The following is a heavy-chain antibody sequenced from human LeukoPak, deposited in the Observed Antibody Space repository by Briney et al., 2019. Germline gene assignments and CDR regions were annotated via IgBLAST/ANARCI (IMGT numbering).Heavy chain of an antibody. CDR1: GFTFSSYA. D-gene: IGHD3-9*01. CDR3: AKDSFYDSTVYFDY. CDR2: ISGSGGST. J-gene: IGHJ4*02. V-gene: IGHV3-23*01. Sequence: GGSLRPSCAASGFTFSSYAMSWVRQAPGKGLEWVSAISGSGGSTYYADSVKGRFTISRDNSKNTLYLQMNSLRAEDTAVYYCAKDSFYDSTVYFDYWGQGTLVTVSS.